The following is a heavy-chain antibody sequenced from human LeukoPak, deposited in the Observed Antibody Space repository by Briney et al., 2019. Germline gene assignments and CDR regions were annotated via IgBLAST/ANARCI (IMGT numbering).Heavy chain of an antibody. CDR1: GYTFTSYY. CDR2: INPSGGST. D-gene: IGHD3-10*01. V-gene: IGHV1-46*01. J-gene: IGHJ6*02. Sequence: ASVKVSCKASGYTFTSYYMHWVRQAPGQGLEWRGIINPSGGSTSYAQKFQGRVTMTRDTSTSTVYMELSSLRSEDTAVYYCASPRLYGSGTSYGMDVWGQGTTVTVSS. CDR3: ASPRLYGSGTSYGMDV.